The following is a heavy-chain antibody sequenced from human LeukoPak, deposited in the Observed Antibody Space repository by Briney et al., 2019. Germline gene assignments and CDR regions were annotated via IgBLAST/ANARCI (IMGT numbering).Heavy chain of an antibody. V-gene: IGHV3-23*01. CDR1: GFTFSKNA. CDR2: ITSSGSAT. Sequence: GGSLRLSCAASGFTFSKNAMSWVRQAPGKGLEWVSSITSSGSATCYADSVKGRFTISRANSKNTLYLQMNGLRAEDTAVYYCARGVDVWGNYRQYYFDYWGQETLVTVSS. J-gene: IGHJ4*02. CDR3: ARGVDVWGNYRQYYFDY. D-gene: IGHD3-16*02.